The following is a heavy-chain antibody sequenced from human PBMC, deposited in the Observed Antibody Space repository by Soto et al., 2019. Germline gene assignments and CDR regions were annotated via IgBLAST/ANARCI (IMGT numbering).Heavy chain of an antibody. Sequence: PSETLSLTCAVYGGSFSGYYWSWIRQPPGKGLEWIGEINHSGSTNYNPSLKSRVTISVDTSKNQFSLKLSSVTAADTAVYYCARGKRYFDWLFVHFDYWGQGTLVTVSS. J-gene: IGHJ4*02. V-gene: IGHV4-34*01. D-gene: IGHD3-9*01. CDR2: INHSGST. CDR1: GGSFSGYY. CDR3: ARGKRYFDWLFVHFDY.